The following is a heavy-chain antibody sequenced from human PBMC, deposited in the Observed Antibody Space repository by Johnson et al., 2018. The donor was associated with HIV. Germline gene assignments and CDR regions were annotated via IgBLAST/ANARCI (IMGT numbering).Heavy chain of an antibody. CDR2: IKHDRREE. Sequence: VQLVESGGNLVQPGGSLRLSCAASGFTFSSYWMSWVRQAPGKGLEWVANIKHDRREEYHEDSVKGRFTTSSDNAKNSLFLQLNSLRAKDLAVDYCSKVLKAGGGRNGGFDIWGQGTLVTVSS. J-gene: IGHJ3*02. CDR1: GFTFSSYW. CDR3: SKVLKAGGGRNGGFDI. D-gene: IGHD1-26*01. V-gene: IGHV3-7*02.